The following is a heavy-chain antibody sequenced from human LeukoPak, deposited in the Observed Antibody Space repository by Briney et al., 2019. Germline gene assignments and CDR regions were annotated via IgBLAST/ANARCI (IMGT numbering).Heavy chain of an antibody. V-gene: IGHV3-30*18. CDR3: AKDLAAAGWFDP. CDR2: ISYDGSNK. J-gene: IGHJ5*02. D-gene: IGHD6-13*01. CDR1: GFTFGSYS. Sequence: PGGSLRLSCAASGFTFGSYSMNWVRQAPGKGLEWVAVISYDGSNKYYADSVKGRFTISRDNSKNTLYLQMNSLRAEDTAVYYCAKDLAAAGWFDPWGQGTLVTVSS.